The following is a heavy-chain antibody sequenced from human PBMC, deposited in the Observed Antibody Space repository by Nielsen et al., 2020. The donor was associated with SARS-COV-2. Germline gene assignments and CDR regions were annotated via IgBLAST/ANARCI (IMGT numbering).Heavy chain of an antibody. D-gene: IGHD3-10*01. V-gene: IGHV3-48*03. CDR3: ARGSMVRGVTDYYYYGMDV. J-gene: IGHJ6*02. Sequence: VRQAPGKGLEWVSFISGSGGATFYADSVKGRFTISRDNAKNSLYLQMNSLRAEGTAVYYCARGSMVRGVTDYYYYGMDVWGQGTTVTVSS. CDR2: ISGSGGAT.